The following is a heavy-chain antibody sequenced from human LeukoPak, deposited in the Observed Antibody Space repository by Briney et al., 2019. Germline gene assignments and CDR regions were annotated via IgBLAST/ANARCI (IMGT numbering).Heavy chain of an antibody. J-gene: IGHJ4*02. Sequence: GASVKVSCKASGYTFTSYYMHWVRQAPGQGLGWMGMINPSGGTTRYEQKFQGRATMTSATYTTTVYMEVKSLRSEETAVYYCARFENHCTSTSCYGEDSDYWGQGTLVIVSS. D-gene: IGHD2-2*01. CDR2: INPSGGTT. V-gene: IGHV1-46*03. CDR3: ARFENHCTSTSCYGEDSDY. CDR1: GYTFTSYY.